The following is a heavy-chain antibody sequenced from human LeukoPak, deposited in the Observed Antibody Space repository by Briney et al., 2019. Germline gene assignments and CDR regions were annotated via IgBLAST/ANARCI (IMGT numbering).Heavy chain of an antibody. CDR2: IYYSGST. J-gene: IGHJ4*02. CDR1: GGSFSSYY. V-gene: IGHV4-59*01. Sequence: SETLSLTCTVSGGSFSSYYWSWIRQPPGKGLEWIGYIYYSGSTNYNPSLKSRVTISVDTSKNQFSLKLSSVTAADTAVYYCARTGIAVAGEPFDYWGQGTLVTVSS. D-gene: IGHD6-19*01. CDR3: ARTGIAVAGEPFDY.